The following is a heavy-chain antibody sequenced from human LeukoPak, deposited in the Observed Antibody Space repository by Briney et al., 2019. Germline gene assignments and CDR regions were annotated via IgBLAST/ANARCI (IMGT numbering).Heavy chain of an antibody. CDR2: IYYSGRT. CDR1: GYSISSGYY. D-gene: IGHD1-26*01. J-gene: IGHJ3*02. V-gene: IGHV4-61*01. Sequence: SETLSLTCAVSGYSISSGYYWGWVRQPPGKGLEWIGYIYYSGRTNYNPSLKSRVTISVDTSKNQFSLKLRSVTAADTAVYYCARGLQWELLGAFDIWGQGTMVTVSS. CDR3: ARGLQWELLGAFDI.